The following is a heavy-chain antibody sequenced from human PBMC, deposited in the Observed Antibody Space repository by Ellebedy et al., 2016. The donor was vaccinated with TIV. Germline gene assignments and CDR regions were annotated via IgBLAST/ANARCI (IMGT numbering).Heavy chain of an antibody. Sequence: MPSETLPLTCEVYGGSLGNAWWSWIRQAPGKGLEWIGEVTPTGGNNFNPSLKSRVTISRDTSKRQISLRLSSVTASDTAVYYCARHPDDFDSWGQGTLVTVSS. V-gene: IGHV4-34*01. CDR1: GGSLGNAW. CDR2: VTPTGGN. J-gene: IGHJ4*02. CDR3: ARHPDDFDS.